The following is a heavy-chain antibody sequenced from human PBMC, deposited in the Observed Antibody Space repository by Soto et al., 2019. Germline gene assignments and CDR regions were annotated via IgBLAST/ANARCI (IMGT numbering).Heavy chain of an antibody. CDR3: ARGDCVGGPCYSLAGSFYYYMDV. J-gene: IGHJ6*03. D-gene: IGHD2-15*01. Sequence: EVQLVESGGGLVQPGGSLRLSCAASGFTFSNYWMYWVRQAPGKGLVWVSRINSDGSVSSYADSVKGRLTISRDNVTNTLYLQMNSLRAEDTAVYYCARGDCVGGPCYSLAGSFYYYMDVWGKGTKVTVFS. V-gene: IGHV3-74*01. CDR2: INSDGSVS. CDR1: GFTFSNYW.